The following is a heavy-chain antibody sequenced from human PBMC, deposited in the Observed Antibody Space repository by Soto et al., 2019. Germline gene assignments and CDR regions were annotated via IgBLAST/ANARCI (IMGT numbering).Heavy chain of an antibody. CDR1: GGTFSSYA. Sequence: QVQLVQSGAEVKKPGSSVKVSCKASGGTFSSYAISWVRQAPGQGLEWMGGVIPIFGTANYAQKFQGRVTSNADESTSTSYMELSSLRSEDTAVYYCAKDTEVGYAIPSGMDVWGQGTTVTVSS. J-gene: IGHJ6*02. D-gene: IGHD2-8*01. CDR3: AKDTEVGYAIPSGMDV. CDR2: VIPIFGTA. V-gene: IGHV1-69*01.